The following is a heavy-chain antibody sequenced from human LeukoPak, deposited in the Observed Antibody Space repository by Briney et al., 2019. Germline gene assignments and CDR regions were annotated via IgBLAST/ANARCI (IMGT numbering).Heavy chain of an antibody. CDR2: MSGSGGSK. V-gene: IGHV3-23*01. J-gene: IGHJ6*02. CDR1: GFTFSSYA. D-gene: IGHD3-10*01. Sequence: GGSLRLSCAASGFTFSSYAMSWVRQAPGKGLEWVSAMSGSGGSKYYADSVKGRLTISRDNSKNTLYLQMNSLRAEDTAVYYCAKEYGSGSYLYYYYGMDVWGQGTTVTVSS. CDR3: AKEYGSGSYLYYYYGMDV.